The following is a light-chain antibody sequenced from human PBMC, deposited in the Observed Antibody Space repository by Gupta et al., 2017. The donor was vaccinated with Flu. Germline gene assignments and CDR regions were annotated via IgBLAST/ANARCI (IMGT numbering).Light chain of an antibody. CDR3: QQRSKWPT. J-gene: IGKJ3*01. CDR2: DAS. V-gene: IGKV3-11*01. CDR1: QSVSSY. Sequence: EIVLTQSPATLSLSPGERATLSCRASQSVSSYLAWYQQKPGQAPRLLIYDASNRATGIPARFSGSGSGTDFTLTISSLEPEDFAVDYCQQRSKWPTFGPGTKVDIK.